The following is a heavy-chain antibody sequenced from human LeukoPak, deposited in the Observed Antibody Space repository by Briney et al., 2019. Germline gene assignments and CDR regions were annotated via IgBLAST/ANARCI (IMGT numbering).Heavy chain of an antibody. Sequence: GGSLRLSCAASGFTFSTYWMTWVRQAPGKGLEWVANIKQDGSEKYFVDSVKGRFTISRDNANNSLYLQMNSLRAEDTAVYYCANRGRGYSYDFGVYYYYYMDVWGKGTTVTVSS. D-gene: IGHD5-18*01. CDR3: ANRGRGYSYDFGVYYYYYMDV. CDR2: IKQDGSEK. CDR1: GFTFSTYW. J-gene: IGHJ6*03. V-gene: IGHV3-7*01.